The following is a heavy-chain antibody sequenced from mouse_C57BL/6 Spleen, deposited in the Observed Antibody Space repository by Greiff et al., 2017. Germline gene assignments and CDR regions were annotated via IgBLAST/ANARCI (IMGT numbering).Heavy chain of an antibody. V-gene: IGHV5-17*01. J-gene: IGHJ1*03. D-gene: IGHD1-1*01. Sequence: EVKLVESGGGLVKPGGSLKLSCAASGFTFSDYGMHWVRQAPEKGLEWVAYISSGSSTIYYADTVKGRFTISRDNAKNTLFLQMTSLRSEDTAMYYCARGHYYGDWYFDVWGTGTTVTVSS. CDR2: ISSGSSTI. CDR1: GFTFSDYG. CDR3: ARGHYYGDWYFDV.